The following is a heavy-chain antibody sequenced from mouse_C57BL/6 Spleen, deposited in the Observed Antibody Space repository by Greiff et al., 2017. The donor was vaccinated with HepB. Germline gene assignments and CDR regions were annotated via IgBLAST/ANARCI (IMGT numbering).Heavy chain of an antibody. Sequence: QVQLQQSGAELVRPGSSVKLSCKASGYTFTSYWMHWVKQRPIQGLEWIGNIDPSDSETHYNQKFKDKATLTVDKSSSTAYMQLSSLTSEDSAVYYCARGGSSEAMDYWGQGTSVTVSS. CDR2: IDPSDSET. CDR3: ARGGSSEAMDY. CDR1: GYTFTSYW. D-gene: IGHD1-1*01. J-gene: IGHJ4*01. V-gene: IGHV1-52*01.